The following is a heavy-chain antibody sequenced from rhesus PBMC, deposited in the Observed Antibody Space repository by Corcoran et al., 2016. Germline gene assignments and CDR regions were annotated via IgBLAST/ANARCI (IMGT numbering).Heavy chain of an antibody. J-gene: IGHJ5-1*01. D-gene: IGHD2-33*01. CDR1: GYTFTDYY. V-gene: IGHV1S2*01. CDR3: ARLMEVADV. CDR2: FNPYNGKT. Sequence: QVQLVQSGAEVKKPGSSVKVSCKASGYTFTDYYMHWVRQAPLQGLEWMGWFNPYNGKTKYAQKFQGRVTMTIDTSTSTAYMELSSLRSEDTAVYYCARLMEVADVWGPGVLVTVSS.